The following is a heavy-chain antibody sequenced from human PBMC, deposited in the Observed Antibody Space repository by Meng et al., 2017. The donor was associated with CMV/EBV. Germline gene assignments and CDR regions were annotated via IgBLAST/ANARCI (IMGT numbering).Heavy chain of an antibody. CDR1: GFTFSNAW. CDR3: TTDFWNGYFGH. D-gene: IGHD3-3*01. J-gene: IGHJ4*02. CDR2: IKSKSVGGAR. Sequence: GGSLRLSCAGSGFTFSNAWMSWVRQTPGKGLEGVGLIKSKSVGGAREYAAPVEARFSISRDDSKNTLFLQMNSLKSEDTAVYYCTTDFWNGYFGHWGQGTLVTVSS. V-gene: IGHV3-15*01.